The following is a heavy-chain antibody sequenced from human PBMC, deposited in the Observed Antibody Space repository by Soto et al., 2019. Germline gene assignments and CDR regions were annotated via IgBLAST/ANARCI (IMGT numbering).Heavy chain of an antibody. J-gene: IGHJ6*02. CDR1: GLTFSSFA. D-gene: IGHD6-13*01. CDR3: AKGHSSSPSPQYYYYGMDV. CDR2: ISGSGGST. Sequence: GGSLRLSCAASGLTFSSFAMSWVRQAPGKGLEWVSGISGSGGSTYHADSVKGRFIISRDNSKNVLYLQMNSVRAEDTAVYYCAKGHSSSPSPQYYYYGMDVWGQGTTVTVSS. V-gene: IGHV3-23*01.